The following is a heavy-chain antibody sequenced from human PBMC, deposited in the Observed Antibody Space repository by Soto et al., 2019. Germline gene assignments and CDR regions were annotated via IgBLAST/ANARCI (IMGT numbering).Heavy chain of an antibody. CDR2: ISYDGSNK. CDR3: AKDLWKYGGNSGEYYFDY. J-gene: IGHJ4*02. CDR1: GFTFSSYG. V-gene: IGHV3-30*18. Sequence: PGGSLRLSCAASGFTFSSYGMRWVRQAPGKGLEWVAVISYDGSNKYYADSVKGRFTISRDNSKNTLYLQMNSLRAEDTAVYYCAKDLWKYGGNSGEYYFDYWGQGTLVTVSS. D-gene: IGHD2-21*02.